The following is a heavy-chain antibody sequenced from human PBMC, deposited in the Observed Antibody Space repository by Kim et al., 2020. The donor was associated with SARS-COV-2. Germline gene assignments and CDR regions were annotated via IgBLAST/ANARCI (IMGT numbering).Heavy chain of an antibody. J-gene: IGHJ3*02. CDR1: GGSFSGYY. CDR2: INHSGST. V-gene: IGHV4-34*01. Sequence: SETLSLTCAVYGGSFSGYYWSWIRQPPGKGLEWIGEINHSGSTNYNPSLKSRVTISVDTSKNQFSLKLSSVTAADTAVYYCARLDSSSSGLDAFDIWGQGTMVTVSS. CDR3: ARLDSSSSGLDAFDI. D-gene: IGHD6-6*01.